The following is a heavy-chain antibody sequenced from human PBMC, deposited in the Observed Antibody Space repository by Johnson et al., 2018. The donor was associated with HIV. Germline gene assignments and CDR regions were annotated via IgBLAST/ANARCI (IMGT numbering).Heavy chain of an antibody. Sequence: VQLVESGGGVVQPGRSLRLSCAASGFTFDHYAMHWVRQVPEKGLEWVSGISWNSGSIGYADSVKGRFTIARDNAKSSLYLQMNSLRAEDTAVYYCARFYSSGWSDAFDIWGQG. CDR3: ARFYSSGWSDAFDI. CDR2: ISWNSGSI. CDR1: GFTFDHYA. J-gene: IGHJ3*02. V-gene: IGHV3-9*01. D-gene: IGHD6-19*01.